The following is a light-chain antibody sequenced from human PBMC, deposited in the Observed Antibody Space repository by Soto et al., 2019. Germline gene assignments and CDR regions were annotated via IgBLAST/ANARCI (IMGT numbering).Light chain of an antibody. CDR3: QQYNSYSPWT. J-gene: IGKJ1*01. Sequence: DIQMTQSPSTLSASIGDRVTITCRASEDINDWLAWYQQKPGKAPKLLIYDASSLESGVPSRFSGSGSGTEFTLTISSLQPDDFATYYCQQYNSYSPWTFGQGTKVDIK. V-gene: IGKV1-5*01. CDR2: DAS. CDR1: EDINDW.